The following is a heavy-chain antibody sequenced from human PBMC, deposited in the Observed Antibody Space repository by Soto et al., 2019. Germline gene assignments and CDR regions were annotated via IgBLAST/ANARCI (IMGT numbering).Heavy chain of an antibody. CDR1: GYTFTGYY. CDR2: INPNSGGT. CDR3: ARDHSDLVVVAAISWFDP. Sequence: EASVKVSCKASGYTFTGYYMHWVRQAPGQGLEWMGWINPNSGGTNYAQKLQGRVTMTTDTSTSTAYMELRSLRSDDTAVYYCARDHSDLVVVAAISWFDPWGQGTLVTVSS. V-gene: IGHV1-2*02. J-gene: IGHJ5*02. D-gene: IGHD2-15*01.